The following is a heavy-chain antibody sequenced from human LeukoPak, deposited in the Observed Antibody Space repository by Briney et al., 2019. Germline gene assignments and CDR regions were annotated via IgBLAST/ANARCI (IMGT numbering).Heavy chain of an antibody. CDR3: ARVVGDCSSTSCRGNNWFDP. CDR1: GGSISSYY. V-gene: IGHV4-59*01. J-gene: IGHJ5*02. CDR2: IYYSGST. Sequence: PSETPSLTCTVSGGSISSYYWSWIRQPPGKGLEWIGYIYYSGSTNYNPSLKSRVTISVDTSKNQFSLKLSSVTAADTAVYYCARVVGDCSSTSCRGNNWFDPWGQGTLVTVSS. D-gene: IGHD2-2*01.